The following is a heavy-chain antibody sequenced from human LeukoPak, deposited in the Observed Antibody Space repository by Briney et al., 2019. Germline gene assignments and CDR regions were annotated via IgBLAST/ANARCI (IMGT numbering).Heavy chain of an antibody. CDR1: GFTLSSYA. CDR2: ISDTGNT. J-gene: IGHJ4*02. Sequence: PGGSLRLSCAASGFTLSSYAMSWVRQAPGKGLEWVSAISDTGNTYHADPVKGRFTISRDSSKNTLFLQMNRLRSEDAAVYYCAKAPVTTCRGAFCYPFDYWGLGTLVTVSS. V-gene: IGHV3-23*01. CDR3: AKAPVTTCRGAFCYPFDY. D-gene: IGHD2-15*01.